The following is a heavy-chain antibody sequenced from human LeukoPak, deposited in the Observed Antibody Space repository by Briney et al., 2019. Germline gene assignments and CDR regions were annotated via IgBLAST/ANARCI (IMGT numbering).Heavy chain of an antibody. D-gene: IGHD3-10*01. CDR1: EFTFSDYS. J-gene: IGHJ4*02. Sequence: GGSLRLSCAASEFTFSDYSMNWVRQAPGKGLEWVASISTSSSYIYYADSVKGRFTISRDNAKNSVYLQMNSLRGEDTALYYCAKGTGAGSYWVDYWGQGTLVTVSP. V-gene: IGHV3-21*01. CDR3: AKGTGAGSYWVDY. CDR2: ISTSSSYI.